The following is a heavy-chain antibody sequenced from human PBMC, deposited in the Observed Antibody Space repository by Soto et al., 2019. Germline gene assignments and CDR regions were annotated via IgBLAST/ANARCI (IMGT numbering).Heavy chain of an antibody. Sequence: SETLSLTCTVYGASINSGSYYWSWIRQLPGKVLEWIGYIYFSGSTYYNPSLESRVTISLGTCQHQLALKLSSVXAAATAVSSCARGNEWKVLLGSWGHGALVTVS. CDR1: GASINSGSYY. D-gene: IGHD1-1*01. J-gene: IGHJ5*01. V-gene: IGHV4-31*03. CDR2: IYFSGST. CDR3: ARGNEWKVLLGS.